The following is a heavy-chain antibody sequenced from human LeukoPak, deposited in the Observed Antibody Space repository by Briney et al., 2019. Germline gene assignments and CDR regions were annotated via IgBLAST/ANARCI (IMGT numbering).Heavy chain of an antibody. Sequence: GGSLRLSCAASGFTFSSYAMSWVRQAPGKGLEWVSGFSANGGSAYYADSVKGRFTISRDNSKNTLYLQMNSLRAEDTAVYYCARGGAYPDYYFDYWGQGTLVTVSS. J-gene: IGHJ4*02. V-gene: IGHV3-23*01. CDR1: GFTFSSYA. D-gene: IGHD1-26*01. CDR2: FSANGGSA. CDR3: ARGGAYPDYYFDY.